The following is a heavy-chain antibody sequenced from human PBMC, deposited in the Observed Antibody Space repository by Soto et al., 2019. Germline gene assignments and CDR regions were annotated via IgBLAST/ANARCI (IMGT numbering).Heavy chain of an antibody. Sequence: ASVKVSCKASGGTFSSYTISWGRQAPGQGLEWMGRIIPILGIANYAQKFQGRVTITADKSTSTAYMELSSLRSEDTAVYYCARDKGHDFGTIIDYWGQGTLVTVSS. J-gene: IGHJ4*02. CDR2: IIPILGIA. V-gene: IGHV1-69*04. CDR3: ARDKGHDFGTIIDY. CDR1: GGTFSSYT. D-gene: IGHD3-10*01.